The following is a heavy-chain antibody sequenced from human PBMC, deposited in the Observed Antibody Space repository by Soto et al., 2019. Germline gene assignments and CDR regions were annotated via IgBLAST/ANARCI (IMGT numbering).Heavy chain of an antibody. CDR3: ARVRWSITMIVDAFDI. D-gene: IGHD3-22*01. J-gene: IGHJ3*02. CDR2: IIPIFGTA. V-gene: IGHV1-69*01. CDR1: GGTFSSYA. Sequence: QVQLVQSGAEVKQPGSSVKVSCKASGGTFSSYAISWVRQAPGQGLEWMGGIIPIFGTANYAQKFQGRVTITADESTSTAYMELSSLRSEDTAVYYCARVRWSITMIVDAFDIWGQGTMVTVSS.